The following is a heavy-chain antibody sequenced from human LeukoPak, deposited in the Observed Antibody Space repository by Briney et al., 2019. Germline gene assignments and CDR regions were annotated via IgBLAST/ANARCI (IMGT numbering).Heavy chain of an antibody. CDR3: AKGYSGYEPHSWYGSSIYYYYYMDV. CDR2: IDSSGGYM. V-gene: IGHV3-21*04. CDR1: GFTFNTYS. D-gene: IGHD5-12*01. J-gene: IGHJ6*03. Sequence: GGSLRLSCEASGFTFNTYSMNWARQAPGKGLEWVSSIDSSGGYMFYADSVKGRFIISRDNAKDSLYLQMNSLRAEDTAVYYCAKGYSGYEPHSWYGSSIYYYYYMDVWGKGTTVTVSS.